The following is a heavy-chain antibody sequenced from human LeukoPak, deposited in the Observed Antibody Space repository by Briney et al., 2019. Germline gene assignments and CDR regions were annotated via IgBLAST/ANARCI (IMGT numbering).Heavy chain of an antibody. CDR1: GYTFTSYD. Sequence: GASVKVSCKASGYTFTSYDINWVRQATGQGLEWMGWMNPNSGNTGYAQKFQGRVTMTRNTSISTAYMELSSLRSEDTAVYYCARIRTLRYFDWLFNYWGQGTLVTVSS. CDR2: MNPNSGNT. J-gene: IGHJ4*02. V-gene: IGHV1-8*01. CDR3: ARIRTLRYFDWLFNY. D-gene: IGHD3-9*01.